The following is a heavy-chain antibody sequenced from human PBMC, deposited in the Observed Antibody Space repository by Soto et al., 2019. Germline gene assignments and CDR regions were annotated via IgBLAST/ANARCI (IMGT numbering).Heavy chain of an antibody. J-gene: IGHJ5*02. Sequence: LSCAAVGFTLSSSGMRWVRQEKGKGLEWVSAISGSGGSTYYADSVKGRFTISRDNSKTTLYLQMNSLRAEDTAVYYCAKEGPFGVPAAAPGLAPWGQGTLVPV. CDR2: ISGSGGST. V-gene: IGHV3-23*01. CDR1: GFTLSSSG. CDR3: AKEGPFGVPAAAPGLAP. D-gene: IGHD2-2*01.